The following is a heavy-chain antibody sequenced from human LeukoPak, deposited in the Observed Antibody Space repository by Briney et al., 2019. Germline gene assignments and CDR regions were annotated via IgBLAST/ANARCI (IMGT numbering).Heavy chain of an antibody. J-gene: IGHJ6*02. Sequence: SETLSLTCAVYGGPFSGYYWSWIRQPPGKGLEWIGEIKYSGSTNYKPSLKSRVTISVDTSKNQFSLKLSSVTAADTAVYYCARGLRAARVFYYYGMDVWGQGTTVTVSS. D-gene: IGHD6-13*01. V-gene: IGHV4-34*01. CDR1: GGPFSGYY. CDR3: ARGLRAARVFYYYGMDV. CDR2: IKYSGST.